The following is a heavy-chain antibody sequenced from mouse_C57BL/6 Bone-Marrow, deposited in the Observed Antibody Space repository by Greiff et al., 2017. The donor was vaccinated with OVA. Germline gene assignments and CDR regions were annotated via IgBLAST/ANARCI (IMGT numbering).Heavy chain of an antibody. J-gene: IGHJ4*01. V-gene: IGHV1-61*01. CDR3: AREGSTVVGTRDYFYAMDY. CDR1: GYTFTSYW. D-gene: IGHD1-1*01. CDR2: IYPSDSDT. Sequence: VQLQQPGAELVRPGSSVKLSCKASGYTFTSYWMDWVKQRPGQGLEWIGNIYPSDSDTHYNQKFKDKATLTVDKSSSTAYMQLSSLTSEDSEVYYCAREGSTVVGTRDYFYAMDYWGQGTSVTVSS.